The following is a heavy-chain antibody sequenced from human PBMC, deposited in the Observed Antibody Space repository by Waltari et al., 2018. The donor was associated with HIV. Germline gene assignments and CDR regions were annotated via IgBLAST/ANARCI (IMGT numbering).Heavy chain of an antibody. CDR1: GFTFSTYG. J-gene: IGHJ4*02. Sequence: QVQLVESRGGVVQPGRSLRLSCAASGFTFSTYGMHWVRQTPGKGLEWVTFISYDGTKRYYADSVKGRFTVSRDNSKNTLYLQMNSLRAEDTAVYYCSRGPTTAIIFDYWGQGALVTVSS. D-gene: IGHD4-4*01. CDR2: ISYDGTKR. V-gene: IGHV3-33*05. CDR3: SRGPTTAIIFDY.